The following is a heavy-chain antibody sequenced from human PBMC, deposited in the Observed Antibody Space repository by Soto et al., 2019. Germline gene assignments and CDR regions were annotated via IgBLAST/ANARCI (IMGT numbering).Heavy chain of an antibody. Sequence: EVQLLESGGGLVQPGGSLRLSCAASGFTFTGYAMSWVRQAPGKGLEWVSGISGSGDSTYYADSVKGRFIISRDNSKNTLDLQLNSLRAEDTAVYYCATRGWGSTRGWGQGTLVTVSS. V-gene: IGHV3-23*01. D-gene: IGHD7-27*01. CDR2: ISGSGDST. CDR1: GFTFTGYA. CDR3: ATRGWGSTRG. J-gene: IGHJ4*02.